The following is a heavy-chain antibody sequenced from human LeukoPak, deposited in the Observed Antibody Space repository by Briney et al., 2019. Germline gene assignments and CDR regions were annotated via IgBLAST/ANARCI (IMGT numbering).Heavy chain of an antibody. Sequence: SETLSLTCSVSGSSIKSGYYWAWIRQAPGKGLEWIGSIFNTGNTFYNPSLKSRVTISVDTSKNQFFLTLTSVTAADTALFYCARASVEGRGPPRYHFDSWGQGTLVAVSS. CDR1: GSSIKSGYY. CDR2: IFNTGNT. D-gene: IGHD3-10*01. J-gene: IGHJ4*02. CDR3: ARASVEGRGPPRYHFDS. V-gene: IGHV4-38-2*02.